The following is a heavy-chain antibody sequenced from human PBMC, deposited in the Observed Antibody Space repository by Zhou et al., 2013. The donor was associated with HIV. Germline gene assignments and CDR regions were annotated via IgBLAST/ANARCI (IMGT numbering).Heavy chain of an antibody. Sequence: QVQLQESGPGLVKPSETLSLTCTVSGGSLSSSRYYWGWIRQPPGKGLEWIGSMYYSGSTYYNPSLKSRVTISVDTSKNQFSLKLSLVTAADTAVYYCARLTLAAADTGFDPWGQGTLVTVSS. CDR3: ARLTLAAADTGFDP. D-gene: IGHD6-13*01. V-gene: IGHV4-39*01. CDR2: MYYSGST. J-gene: IGHJ5*02. CDR1: GGSLSSSRYY.